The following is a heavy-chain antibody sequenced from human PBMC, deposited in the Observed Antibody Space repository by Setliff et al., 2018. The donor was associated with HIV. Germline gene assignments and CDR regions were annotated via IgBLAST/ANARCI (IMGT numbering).Heavy chain of an antibody. V-gene: IGHV4-31*03. J-gene: IGHJ4*02. CDR3: ARGYHLLNPDY. D-gene: IGHD2-2*02. Sequence: SETLSLTCTVSGGSISSGGYYWNWIRQHPGEGLEGIGYIYYSGSTYYNPSLKSRVAISVDTSKNQFSLKLSSVTAADTAVYYCARGYHLLNPDYWGQGTLVTVSS. CDR2: IYYSGST. CDR1: GGSISSGGYY.